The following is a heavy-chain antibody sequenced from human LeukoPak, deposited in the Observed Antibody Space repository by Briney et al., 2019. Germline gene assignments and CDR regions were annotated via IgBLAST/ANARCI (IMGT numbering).Heavy chain of an antibody. CDR1: GYTFTSYY. J-gene: IGHJ3*02. CDR3: ARGRTARVMRRAFDI. Sequence: ASVKVSCKASGYTFTSYYMHWVRQAPGQGLERMGIINPSGGSTSYAQKFQGRVTMTRDMSTSTVYMELSSLRSEDTAVYYCARGRTARVMRRAFDIWGQGTMVTVSS. D-gene: IGHD2-21*01. CDR2: INPSGGST. V-gene: IGHV1-46*01.